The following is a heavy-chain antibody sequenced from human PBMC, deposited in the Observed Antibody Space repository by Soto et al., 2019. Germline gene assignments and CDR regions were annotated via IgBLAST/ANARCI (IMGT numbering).Heavy chain of an antibody. J-gene: IGHJ6*02. Sequence: ASVKVSCKTSGYTFTSYDINWVRQAPGQGLEWVGWMNTNSDDTSSAQKFRGRLTLTREKSMRAVYMKLSNLRPDDSAVYYCAREWSAAGHFYGMDVWGQGTTVTVSS. V-gene: IGHV1-8*01. D-gene: IGHD6-13*01. CDR3: AREWSAAGHFYGMDV. CDR1: GYTFTSYD. CDR2: MNTNSDDT.